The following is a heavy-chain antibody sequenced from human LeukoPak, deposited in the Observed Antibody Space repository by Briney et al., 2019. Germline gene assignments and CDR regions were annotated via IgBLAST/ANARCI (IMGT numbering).Heavy chain of an antibody. CDR2: INTSGGGT. J-gene: IGHJ4*02. V-gene: IGHV1-46*01. D-gene: IGHD4-17*01. CDR3: ARAMSYGANNY. Sequence: ASVKVSCKASGYTFTTYFIHWVRQAPGQGLEWLGIINTSGGGTIYAQQFQGRVTMNRDTSTSTVYMELSTLRSEDTAVYYCARAMSYGANNYWGQGTLVTVSS. CDR1: GYTFTTYF.